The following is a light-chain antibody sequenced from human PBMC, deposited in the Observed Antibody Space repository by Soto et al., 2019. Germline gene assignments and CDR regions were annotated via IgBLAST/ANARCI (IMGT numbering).Light chain of an antibody. J-gene: IGKJ5*01. V-gene: IGKV3-15*01. CDR2: GAS. Sequence: EIVLTQSPGTLSLSPGERTTLSCRASQSISSKYLAWYQQKLGQAPRLLIYGASTRATGIPARFSGSGSGTEFTLTISSLQSEDFAVYYCQQYNIWPPITFGQGTRLEIK. CDR1: QSISSK. CDR3: QQYNIWPPIT.